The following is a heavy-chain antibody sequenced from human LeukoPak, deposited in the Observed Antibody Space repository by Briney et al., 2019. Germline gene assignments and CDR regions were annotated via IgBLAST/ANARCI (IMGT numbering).Heavy chain of an antibody. J-gene: IGHJ4*02. CDR2: ISGSGGST. CDR3: AKGKYYDFWSGYSVADY. V-gene: IGHV3-23*01. CDR1: GFTFSIYA. Sequence: GGSLRLSCAASGFTFSIYAMSWVRQAPGEGLEWVSAISGSGGSTYYADSVRGRCTISRDNSKNTLYLQMNSLRAEDMAVYYCAKGKYYDFWSGYSVADYWGQGTLVSVSS. D-gene: IGHD3-3*01.